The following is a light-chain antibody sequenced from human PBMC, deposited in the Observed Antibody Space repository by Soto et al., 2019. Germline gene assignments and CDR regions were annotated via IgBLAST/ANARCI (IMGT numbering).Light chain of an antibody. CDR1: SSNIGAGYD. CDR2: GNS. CDR3: QYYDSSLGGSGV. J-gene: IGLJ2*01. Sequence: QSVLTQPPSVSGAPGQRVTISCTGSSSNIGAGYDVHWYQQLPGTAPKLLIYGNSNRPSGVPDRFSGSKSGTSASLALTGLQAEDEADDYCQYYDSSLGGSGVFGGGTKLTVL. V-gene: IGLV1-40*01.